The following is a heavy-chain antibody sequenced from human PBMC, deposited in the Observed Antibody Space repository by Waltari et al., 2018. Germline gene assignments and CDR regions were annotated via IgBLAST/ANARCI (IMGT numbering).Heavy chain of an antibody. CDR1: ACSIRSSSYY. J-gene: IGHJ5*02. CDR3: ARHYADNFWSGQGHFDP. V-gene: IGHV4-39*01. D-gene: IGHD3-3*01. CDR2: IYFGGTT. Sequence: QLQLHESGPGLVTPSETLSLTCTVSACSIRSSSYYWGWIRQPPGKGLEWIGSIYFGGTTYYNPSLKSRVTISVDTSKNQFSLKLTSVTAADTSVYYCARHYADNFWSGQGHFDPWGQGTLVTVSS.